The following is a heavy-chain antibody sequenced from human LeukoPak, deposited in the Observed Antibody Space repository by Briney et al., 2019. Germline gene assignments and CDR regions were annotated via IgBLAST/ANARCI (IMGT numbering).Heavy chain of an antibody. CDR2: IKSSSDYI. CDR1: GFTFSSHH. CDR3: ARDQGGYGYYYMDV. D-gene: IGHD5-18*01. Sequence: NSGGSLRLSCAASGFTFSSHHMHWVRQALGRGLEWISYIKSSSDYIYYADSVKGRFTISRDNAKNSLYLQMNSLRAEDTAVYYCARDQGGYGYYYMDVWGKGTTVTVSS. V-gene: IGHV3-21*05. J-gene: IGHJ6*03.